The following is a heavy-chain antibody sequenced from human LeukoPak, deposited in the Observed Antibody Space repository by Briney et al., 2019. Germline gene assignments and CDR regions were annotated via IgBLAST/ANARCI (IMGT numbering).Heavy chain of an antibody. Sequence: SETLSLTCAVYGGSFSGYYWSWIRQPPGKGLEWIGEINHSGSTNYNPSLKSRVTISADTSKNQFSLKLSSVTAADTAVYYCARGLGQDYYDSSGYSAFDYWGQGTLVTVSS. V-gene: IGHV4-34*01. CDR3: ARGLGQDYYDSSGYSAFDY. CDR2: INHSGST. CDR1: GGSFSGYY. D-gene: IGHD3-22*01. J-gene: IGHJ4*02.